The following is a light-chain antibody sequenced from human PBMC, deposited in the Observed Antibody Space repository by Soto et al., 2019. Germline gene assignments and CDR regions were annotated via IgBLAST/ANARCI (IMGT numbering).Light chain of an antibody. J-gene: IGKJ1*01. CDR1: QSVSSDY. CDR2: GAS. V-gene: IGKV3-20*01. Sequence: ERVMMGARGTIYLSPGERATLSCRASQSVSSDYLAWYQLKPGQAPGLLIYGASSRATGIPDRFSGSGSGTDFTLTISRLEPEDFAVYYCQQYGRSPWTFGQGTKV. CDR3: QQYGRSPWT.